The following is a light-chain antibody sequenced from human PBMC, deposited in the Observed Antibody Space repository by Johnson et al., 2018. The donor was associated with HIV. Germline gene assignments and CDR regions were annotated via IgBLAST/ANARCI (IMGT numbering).Light chain of an antibody. J-gene: IGLJ1*01. CDR2: KNN. V-gene: IGLV1-51*02. CDR3: ETWDTSLSAGGV. CDR1: SSNIGNNY. Sequence: QSVLTQPPSVSAAPGQKVTISFSGSSSNIGNNYVSWYQQLPGTAPKLLIYKNNERPSGIPDRFSGSKSGTSATLGLTGLQTGDEADYYCETWDTSLSAGGVFGTGTKVTVL.